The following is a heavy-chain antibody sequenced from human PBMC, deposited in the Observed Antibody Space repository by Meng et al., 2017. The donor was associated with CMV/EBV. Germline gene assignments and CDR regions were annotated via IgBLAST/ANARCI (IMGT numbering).Heavy chain of an antibody. CDR2: IYSGGTS. CDR3: TRAIIAPHHYGSGNYFRWFDP. V-gene: IGHV3-53*01. D-gene: IGHD3-10*01. CDR1: GLTVSSTY. J-gene: IGHJ5*02. Sequence: GESLKISCVVSGLTVSSTYMSWVRQAPGKGLEWVSVIYSGGTSYHADSVKGRFTISRDNSKNTVFLQMNSLRAEDTAVYYCTRAIIAPHHYGSGNYFRWFDPWGQGTLVTVSS.